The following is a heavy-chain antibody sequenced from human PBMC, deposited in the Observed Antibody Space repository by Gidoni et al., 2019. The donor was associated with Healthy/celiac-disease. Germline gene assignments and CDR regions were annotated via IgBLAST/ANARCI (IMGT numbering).Heavy chain of an antibody. V-gene: IGHV3-33*01. Sequence: QVQLVESGGGVVQPARSLRLSCAASGFTFSSYGMHWVRQAPGKGLEWVAVIWYDGSNKYYADSVKGRFTISRDNSKNTLYLQMNSLRAEDTAVYYCARWNYYDSSGFDYWGQGTLVTVSS. J-gene: IGHJ4*02. CDR1: GFTFSSYG. D-gene: IGHD3-22*01. CDR3: ARWNYYDSSGFDY. CDR2: IWYDGSNK.